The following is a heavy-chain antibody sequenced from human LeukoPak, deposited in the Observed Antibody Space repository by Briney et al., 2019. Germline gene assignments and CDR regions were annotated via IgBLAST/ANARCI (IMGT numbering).Heavy chain of an antibody. Sequence: GGSLRLSCAASGFTFSSYAMHWVRQAPGKGLEWVAFIRYDGNNKNYADSAKGRFTISRDNSKNTLYLQMNSLRAEDTAVYYCARAAAGQYYFDYWGQGTLVTVSS. CDR1: GFTFSSYA. CDR3: ARAAAGQYYFDY. J-gene: IGHJ4*02. V-gene: IGHV3-30*02. CDR2: IRYDGNNK. D-gene: IGHD6-13*01.